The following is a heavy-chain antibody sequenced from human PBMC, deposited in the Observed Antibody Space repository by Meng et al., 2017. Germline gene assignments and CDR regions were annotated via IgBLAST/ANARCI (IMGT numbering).Heavy chain of an antibody. CDR3: ASSVWFGELFVPTDAFDI. J-gene: IGHJ3*02. D-gene: IGHD3-10*01. V-gene: IGHV1-2*02. Sequence: ASVKVSCKASGYTFTGYYMHWVRQAPGQGLEWMGWINPNSGGTNYAQKFQGRVTMTRDTSISTAYKELSRLRSDDTAVYYCASSVWFGELFVPTDAFDIWGQGTMVTVSS. CDR1: GYTFTGYY. CDR2: INPNSGGT.